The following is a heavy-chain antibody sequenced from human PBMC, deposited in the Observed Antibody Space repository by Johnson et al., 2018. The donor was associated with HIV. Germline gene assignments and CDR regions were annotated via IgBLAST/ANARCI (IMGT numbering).Heavy chain of an antibody. CDR3: ARDDAFDI. Sequence: MLLVESGGGLIQPGGSLRLSCAASGFTVSSNYMSWVRQAPGKGLEWVSVIYSGGSTYYADSVKGRFTISRDNAKNSLYLQMNSLRAEDTAVYYCARDDAFDIWGQGTMVTVSS. CDR1: GFTVSSNY. V-gene: IGHV3-53*01. CDR2: IYSGGST. J-gene: IGHJ3*02.